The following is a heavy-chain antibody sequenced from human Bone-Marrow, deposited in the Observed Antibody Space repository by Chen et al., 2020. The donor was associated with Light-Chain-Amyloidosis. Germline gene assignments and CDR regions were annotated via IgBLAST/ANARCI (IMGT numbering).Heavy chain of an antibody. D-gene: IGHD3-3*01. Sequence: QMQLQESGPKLVKPSETLSLTCAVYGGSFSGYYCSWIRQPPGKGLEWIGEINHSGSTNYNPSLKSRVTISVDTSKNQFSLKLSSVTAADTAVYYCARGAPYYDFWSGYYTRYYYYYMDVWGKGTTVTVSS. CDR2: INHSGST. V-gene: IGHV4-34*01. CDR1: GGSFSGYY. J-gene: IGHJ6*03. CDR3: ARGAPYYDFWSGYYTRYYYYYMDV.